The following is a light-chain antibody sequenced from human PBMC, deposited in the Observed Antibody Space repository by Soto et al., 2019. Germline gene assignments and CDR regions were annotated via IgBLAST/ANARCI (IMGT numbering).Light chain of an antibody. Sequence: EFVWTQSPGNLYLSPGERATLSCRASHSFSSSYLAWYQQNPGQAPRLLIYGASNRATGIPDRFSGSGSGTDFTLTISRLEPEDFAVYYCQQYGSSPRTFGQGTKVEIK. J-gene: IGKJ1*01. CDR1: HSFSSSY. CDR2: GAS. V-gene: IGKV3-20*01. CDR3: QQYGSSPRT.